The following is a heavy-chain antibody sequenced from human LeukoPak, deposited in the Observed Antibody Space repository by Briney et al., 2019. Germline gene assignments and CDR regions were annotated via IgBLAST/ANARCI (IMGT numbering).Heavy chain of an antibody. Sequence: ASVKVSCKASGYTFTSYDINWVRQATGQGLEWMGWMNPNSGNTDFAQKFQGRVTMTRNTSISTAYMELSSLRSEDTAMYYCARGLTVTTRRAGYWGQGTPVTVSS. CDR3: ARGLTVTTRRAGY. V-gene: IGHV1-8*01. J-gene: IGHJ4*02. D-gene: IGHD4-17*01. CDR1: GYTFTSYD. CDR2: MNPNSGNT.